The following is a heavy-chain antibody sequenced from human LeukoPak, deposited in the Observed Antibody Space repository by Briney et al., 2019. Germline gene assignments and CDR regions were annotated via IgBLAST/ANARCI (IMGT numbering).Heavy chain of an antibody. D-gene: IGHD1-14*01. Sequence: PSETLSLTCTVSGGSISSSSYYWGWIRQPPGKGLEWIGSIYYSGSTYYNPSLKSRVTISVDTSKNQFSLKLSSVTAADTAVYYCARGGKFGTYWGQGTLVTVSS. CDR1: GGSISSSSYY. J-gene: IGHJ4*02. CDR3: ARGGKFGTY. V-gene: IGHV4-39*07. CDR2: IYYSGST.